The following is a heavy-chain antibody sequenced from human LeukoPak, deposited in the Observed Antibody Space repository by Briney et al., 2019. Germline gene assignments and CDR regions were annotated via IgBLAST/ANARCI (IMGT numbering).Heavy chain of an antibody. CDR2: ISWNSGSI. J-gene: IGHJ5*02. CDR3: AKGRSAGDYGSGSYYDWFDP. V-gene: IGHV3-9*01. CDR1: GFTFDDYA. D-gene: IGHD3-10*01. Sequence: QPGRSLRLSCAASGFTFDDYAMHWVRQAPGKGLEWVSGISWNSGSIGYADSVKGRFTISRDNAKNSLYLQMNSLRAEDTALYYCAKGRSAGDYGSGSYYDWFDPWGQGTLVTVSS.